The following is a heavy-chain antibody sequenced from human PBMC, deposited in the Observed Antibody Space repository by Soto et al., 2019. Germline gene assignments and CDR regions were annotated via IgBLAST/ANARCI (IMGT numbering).Heavy chain of an antibody. CDR3: ASQLVSSSYPSAYYYYYYMDV. J-gene: IGHJ6*03. CDR2: IYSGGST. CDR1: GFTVSSNY. D-gene: IGHD6-6*01. Sequence: GGSLRLSCAASGFTVSSNYMSWVRQAPGKGLEWVSVIYSGGSTYYADSVKGRFTISRHNSKNTLYLQMNSLRAEDTAVYYCASQLVSSSYPSAYYYYYYMDVWGKGTTVTVSS. V-gene: IGHV3-53*04.